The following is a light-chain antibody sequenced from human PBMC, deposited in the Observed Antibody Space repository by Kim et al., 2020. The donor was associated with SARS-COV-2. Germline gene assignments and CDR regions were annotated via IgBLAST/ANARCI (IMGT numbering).Light chain of an antibody. CDR3: QQYNNWPPIT. Sequence: SPGERAPLSGRASQSVRSNLAWYQQKPGQAPRLLIYGASTRATGIPARFSGSGSGTEFTLTISSLQSEDFAVYYCQQYNNWPPITFGQGTRLEIK. CDR1: QSVRSN. CDR2: GAS. J-gene: IGKJ5*01. V-gene: IGKV3-15*01.